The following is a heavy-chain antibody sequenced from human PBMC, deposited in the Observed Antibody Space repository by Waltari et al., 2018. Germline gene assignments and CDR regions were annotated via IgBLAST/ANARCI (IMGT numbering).Heavy chain of an antibody. V-gene: IGHV4-34*01. J-gene: IGHJ4*02. D-gene: IGHD3-10*01. CDR3: ATLRVTMVRGVTTAARSVDY. CDR2: INHSGST. Sequence: QVQLQQWGAGLLKPSETLSLTCAVYGGSFSGYYWSWIRQPPGKGLEWIGEINHSGSTNYTPSLKSLVTISVDTSKNQFSLKLSSVTAADTAVYYCATLRVTMVRGVTTAARSVDYWGQGTLVTVSS. CDR1: GGSFSGYY.